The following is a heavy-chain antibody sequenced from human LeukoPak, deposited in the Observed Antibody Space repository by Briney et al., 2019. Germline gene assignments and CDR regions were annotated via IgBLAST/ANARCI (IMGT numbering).Heavy chain of an antibody. CDR2: FDPEDGET. CDR1: GYTPTELS. V-gene: IGHV1-24*01. J-gene: IGHJ5*02. CDR3: ATAERWFDP. D-gene: IGHD1-1*01. Sequence: ASVKVSCKVSGYTPTELSMHWVRQAPGKGLEWMGGFDPEDGETIYAQKFQGRVTMTEDTYTDTAYMELSGLRSEDTAVYYCATAERWFDPWGQGTLVTVSS.